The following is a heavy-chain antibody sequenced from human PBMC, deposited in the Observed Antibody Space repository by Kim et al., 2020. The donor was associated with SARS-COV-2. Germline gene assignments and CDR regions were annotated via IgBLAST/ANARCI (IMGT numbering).Heavy chain of an antibody. CDR1: GFTFSSYA. Sequence: GGSLRLSCAASGFTFSSYAMHWVRQAPGKGLEWVAVISYDGSNKYYADSVKGRFTISRDNSKNTLYLQMNSLRAEDTAVYYCARELLWFGTDAFDIWGQGTMVTVSS. V-gene: IGHV3-30*04. CDR2: ISYDGSNK. D-gene: IGHD3-10*01. J-gene: IGHJ3*02. CDR3: ARELLWFGTDAFDI.